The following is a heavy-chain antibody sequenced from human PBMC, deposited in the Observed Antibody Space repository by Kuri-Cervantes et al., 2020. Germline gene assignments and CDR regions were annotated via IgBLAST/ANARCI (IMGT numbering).Heavy chain of an antibody. D-gene: IGHD3-22*01. V-gene: IGHV4-34*01. J-gene: IGHJ4*02. CDR3: AREGGGGYYDSSGYSRSFDY. Sequence: GSLRLSCAVYGGSFSGYYWSWIRQPPGKGLEWIGEINHSGSTNYNPSLKSRVTISVDKSKNQFSLKLSSVTAADTAVYYCAREGGGGYYDSSGYSRSFDYWGQGTLVTVSS. CDR2: INHSGST. CDR1: GGSFSGYY.